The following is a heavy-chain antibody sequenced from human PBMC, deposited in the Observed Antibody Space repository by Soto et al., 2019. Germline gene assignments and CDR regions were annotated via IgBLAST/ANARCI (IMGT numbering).Heavy chain of an antibody. V-gene: IGHV1-46*01. CDR1: GYTFTSYY. CDR3: ARDRYRGAPRGRWFGP. D-gene: IGHD3-10*01. Sequence: GASVKVSCKASGYTFTSYYMHWVRQAPGQGLEWMGIINPSGGSTSYAQKFQGRVTMTRDTSTSTVYMELSSLRSEDTAVYYCARDRYRGAPRGRWFGPWGQGTLVTVSS. CDR2: INPSGGST. J-gene: IGHJ5*02.